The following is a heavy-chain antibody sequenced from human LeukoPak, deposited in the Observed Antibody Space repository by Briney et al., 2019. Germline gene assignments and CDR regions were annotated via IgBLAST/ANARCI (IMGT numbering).Heavy chain of an antibody. CDR1: GFAFSSHA. CDR3: AKDRIGFYQPYDY. J-gene: IGHJ4*02. CDR2: ISGGGETT. D-gene: IGHD2-2*01. Sequence: PGGSLRLSCAASGFAFSSHAMRWVRQAPGKGLEWVSAISGGGETTWYADSVKGRFIMSRDNSRNMLHLQMNSLRAEDTAVYYCAKDRIGFYQPYDYWGQGTLVTVSS. V-gene: IGHV3-23*01.